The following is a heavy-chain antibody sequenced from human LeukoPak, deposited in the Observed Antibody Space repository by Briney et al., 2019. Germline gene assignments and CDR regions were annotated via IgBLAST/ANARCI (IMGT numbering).Heavy chain of an antibody. CDR2: INHSGST. CDR3: ARDQDPGSGWSTDAFDI. V-gene: IGHV4-34*01. D-gene: IGHD6-19*01. J-gene: IGHJ3*02. CDR1: GGSFSGYY. Sequence: PSETLSLTCAVYGGSFSGYYWSWIRQPPGKGLEWIGEINHSGSTNYNPSLKSRVTISVDTSKNQFSLKLSSVTAADTAVYYCARDQDPGSGWSTDAFDIWGQGTMVTVSS.